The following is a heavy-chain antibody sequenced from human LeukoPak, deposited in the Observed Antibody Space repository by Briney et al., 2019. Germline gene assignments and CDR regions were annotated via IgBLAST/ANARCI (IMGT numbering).Heavy chain of an antibody. CDR3: AKDRMVTTGLGALDI. D-gene: IGHD4-17*01. CDR2: INSDGSST. J-gene: IGHJ3*02. V-gene: IGHV3-74*01. CDR1: GFTFSSYW. Sequence: GGSLRLSCAASGFTFSSYWMHWVRQAPGKGLVWVSRINSDGSSTYYADSAKGRFTISRDNSKSTLYLQMNNLRGEDTAVYYCAKDRMVTTGLGALDIWGPGTMVTVSS.